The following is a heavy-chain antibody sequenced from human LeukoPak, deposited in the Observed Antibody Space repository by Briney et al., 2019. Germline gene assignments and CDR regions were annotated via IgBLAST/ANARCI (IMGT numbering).Heavy chain of an antibody. CDR1: GYSIISGDY. CDR3: ARTYCSSTSSFMAYFDY. Sequence: PSETLSLTCTVSGYSIISGDYWGCIRQPPGKGVEWIGSIYHSGSTSYNSSLKRRVPISVDTSKHQFSLELSSVTAADTGVYYCARTYCSSTSSFMAYFDYWGQGTLVSVSS. CDR2: IYHSGST. J-gene: IGHJ4*02. D-gene: IGHD2-2*01. V-gene: IGHV4-38-2*02.